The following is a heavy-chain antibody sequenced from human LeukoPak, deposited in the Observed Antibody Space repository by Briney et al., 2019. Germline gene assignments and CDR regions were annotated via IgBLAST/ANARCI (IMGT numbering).Heavy chain of an antibody. Sequence: SETLSLTCTVSGGSISSSSYYWGWIRQPPGKGLEWIGSIYYSGSTYYNPSLKSRVTISVDTSTNQSSLKLSSVPAADTAVYYCAVNIVVVPAASFDYWGQGTLVTVSS. J-gene: IGHJ4*02. V-gene: IGHV4-39*07. D-gene: IGHD2-2*01. CDR2: IYYSGST. CDR1: GGSISSSSYY. CDR3: AVNIVVVPAASFDY.